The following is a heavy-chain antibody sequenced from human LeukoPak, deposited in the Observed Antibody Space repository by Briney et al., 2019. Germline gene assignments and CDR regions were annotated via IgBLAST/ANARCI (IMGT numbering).Heavy chain of an antibody. D-gene: IGHD1-14*01. CDR3: ARQPPQYYGMDV. Sequence: SETLSLTCTVSGGSFSNYYWSWIRQPAGKGLEWIGRIYTSGSTNYNPSVKSRVTMSVDTSNNQFSLKLASVTAADTAVYYCARQPPQYYGMDVWGQGTTVTVSS. V-gene: IGHV4-4*07. CDR1: GGSFSNYY. J-gene: IGHJ6*02. CDR2: IYTSGST.